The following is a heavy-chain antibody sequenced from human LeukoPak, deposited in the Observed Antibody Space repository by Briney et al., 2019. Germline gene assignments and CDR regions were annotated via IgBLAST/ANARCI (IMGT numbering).Heavy chain of an antibody. CDR2: INPNSGGT. J-gene: IGHJ3*02. CDR1: GYTFTGYY. CDR3: ARIDYGDYQGAFDI. Sequence: GASVKVSCKASGYTFTGYYMHWVRQAPGQGLEWMGWINPNSGGTNYAQKFQGWVTMTRDTSISTAYMELSRLRSDDTAVYYCARIDYGDYQGAFDIWGQGTMVTVSS. D-gene: IGHD4-17*01. V-gene: IGHV1-2*04.